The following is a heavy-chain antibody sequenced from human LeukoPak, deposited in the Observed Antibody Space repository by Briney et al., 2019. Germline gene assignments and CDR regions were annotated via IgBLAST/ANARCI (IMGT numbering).Heavy chain of an antibody. V-gene: IGHV1-69*05. CDR2: IIPIFGTA. D-gene: IGHD6-6*01. CDR1: GGTFSSYA. CDR3: ARDREEGYSSSSGPYYYYMDV. J-gene: IGHJ6*03. Sequence: SVKVSCKASGGTFSSYAISWVRQAPGQGPEWMGGIIPIFGTANYAQKFQGRVTITTDESTSTAYMELSSLRSEDTAVYYCARDREEGYSSSSGPYYYYMDVWGKGTTVTVSS.